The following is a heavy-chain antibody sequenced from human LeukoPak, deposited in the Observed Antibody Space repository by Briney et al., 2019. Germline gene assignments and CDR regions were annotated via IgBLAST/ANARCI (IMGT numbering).Heavy chain of an antibody. D-gene: IGHD2-2*01. CDR2: ISGGGETT. Sequence: QSGGSLRLSCAASGFAFSSHAMSWVRQAPGKGLEWVSAISGGGETTWYADSVKGRFIMSRDNSRNMLHLQMNSLRGEDTAVYYCAKDRIGFYQPYDYWGQGTLVTVSS. CDR3: AKDRIGFYQPYDY. V-gene: IGHV3-23*01. J-gene: IGHJ4*02. CDR1: GFAFSSHA.